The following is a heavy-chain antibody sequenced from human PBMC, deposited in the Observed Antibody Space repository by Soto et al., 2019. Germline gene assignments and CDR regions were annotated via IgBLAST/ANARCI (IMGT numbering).Heavy chain of an antibody. CDR1: GYTFTSYY. Sequence: ASVKVSCKASGYTFTSYYMHWVRQAPGQGLEWMGIINPSGGSTSYAQKFQGRVTMTRDTSTSTVYMELSSLRSEDTAVYYCARVGSVTQTYYYYYYMDFWGKGTTVTVSS. V-gene: IGHV1-46*03. D-gene: IGHD4-17*01. J-gene: IGHJ6*03. CDR3: ARVGSVTQTYYYYYYMDF. CDR2: INPSGGST.